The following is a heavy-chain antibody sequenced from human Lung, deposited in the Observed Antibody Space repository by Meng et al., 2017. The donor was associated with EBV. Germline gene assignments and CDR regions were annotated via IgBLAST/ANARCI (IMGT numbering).Heavy chain of an antibody. Sequence: GGGLSKPAETLSPTCGVSGRSFSSSYWSWIRQPPGKGLEWIGQINYTGITNYNPSLKSRVTISVDTSKNQFSLSLNSVTAADTAVYYCARGGTSSAPFDYWGQGTLVTVSS. J-gene: IGHJ4*02. D-gene: IGHD2-2*01. CDR3: ARGGTSSAPFDY. CDR1: GRSFSSSY. V-gene: IGHV4-34*01. CDR2: INYTGIT.